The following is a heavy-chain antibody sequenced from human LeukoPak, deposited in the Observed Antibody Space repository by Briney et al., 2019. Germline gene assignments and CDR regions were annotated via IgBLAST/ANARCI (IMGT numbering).Heavy chain of an antibody. CDR1: GLAVSTSV. J-gene: IGHJ4*02. D-gene: IGHD3-10*01. CDR3: AKVGVRINSGDY. CDR2: IKDANAKP. Sequence: GGSLRLSCATSGLAVSTSVIYWFRQAPGKGLEWVSDIKDANAKPSYADSVKGRFTISRDNSKNTVYLEMNSLRAEDTALYYCAKVGVRINSGDYWGQGTLVTVSS. V-gene: IGHV3-23*01.